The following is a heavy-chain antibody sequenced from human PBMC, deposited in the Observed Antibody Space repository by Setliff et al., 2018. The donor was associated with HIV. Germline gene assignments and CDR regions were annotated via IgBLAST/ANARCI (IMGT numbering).Heavy chain of an antibody. CDR3: AREVVSVIGGRGWFDP. D-gene: IGHD1-26*01. J-gene: IGHJ5*02. CDR1: GGSITTGGYY. CDR2: IYYSGST. V-gene: IGHV4-31*03. Sequence: TLSLTCNVSGGSITTGGYYWSWIRQHPGKGLEWIGYIYYSGSTYYNPSHKSRIAISVDTSKTQFSLNLTSVTAADTAVYYCAREVVSVIGGRGWFDPWGQGTLVTVSS.